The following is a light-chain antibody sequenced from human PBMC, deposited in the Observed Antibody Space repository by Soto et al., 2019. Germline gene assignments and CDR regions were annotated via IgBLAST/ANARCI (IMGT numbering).Light chain of an antibody. CDR3: QQYVSIPLT. CDR1: QSVGTY. V-gene: IGKV3-20*01. Sequence: EIVLTQSPGTLSLSPGERATLSGRASQSVGTYLAWYQQKPGQAPRLLMYGASSRATGIPDRFSGSGSGTDFTLTISRLEPDDLAVYYCQQYVSIPLTFGGGTKVDIK. J-gene: IGKJ4*01. CDR2: GAS.